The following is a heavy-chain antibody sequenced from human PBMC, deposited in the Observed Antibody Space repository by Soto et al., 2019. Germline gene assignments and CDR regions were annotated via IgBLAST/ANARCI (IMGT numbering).Heavy chain of an antibody. Sequence: SETLSLTCTVSGGSISSYYWSWIRQPPGKGLEWIGYIYYSGSTNYNPSLKSRVTISVDTSKNQFSLKLSSVTAADTAVYYCASVALAVAGTFDYYGMDVWGQGTTVTVS. V-gene: IGHV4-59*01. CDR1: GGSISSYY. CDR2: IYYSGST. D-gene: IGHD6-19*01. J-gene: IGHJ6*02. CDR3: ASVALAVAGTFDYYGMDV.